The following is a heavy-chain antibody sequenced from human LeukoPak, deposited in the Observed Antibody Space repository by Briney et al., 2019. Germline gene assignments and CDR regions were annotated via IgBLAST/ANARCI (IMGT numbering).Heavy chain of an antibody. CDR3: AREDSGSYYNFYYFYMDV. V-gene: IGHV4-4*07. J-gene: IGHJ6*03. CDR2: IYPSGNT. D-gene: IGHD3-10*01. Sequence: PSETLSLTCSVSGGSFSNHFWSWVRQPAGKGLGWIGRIYPSGNTNYNPSLKSRVTLSVDTSKTQFYLSLSSVTAADTAVYYCAREDSGSYYNFYYFYMDVWGKGTTVTISS. CDR1: GGSFSNHF.